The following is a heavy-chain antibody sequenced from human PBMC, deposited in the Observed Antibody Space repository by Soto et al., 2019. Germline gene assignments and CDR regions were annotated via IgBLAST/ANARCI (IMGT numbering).Heavy chain of an antibody. CDR1: GFTVSSNY. D-gene: IGHD3-3*01. J-gene: IGHJ6*03. CDR2: IYSGGST. CDR3: ARDRFKSKSDFWSGYYTGYYYYYMDV. Sequence: GGSLRLSCAASGFTVSSNYMSWVRQAPGKGLEWVSVIYSGGSTYYADSLKGRVTISRDNSKNTLYLQMNSLRAEDTAVYYCARDRFKSKSDFWSGYYTGYYYYYMDVWGKGT. V-gene: IGHV3-66*01.